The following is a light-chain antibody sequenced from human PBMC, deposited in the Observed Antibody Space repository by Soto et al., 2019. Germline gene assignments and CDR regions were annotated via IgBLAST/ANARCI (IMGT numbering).Light chain of an antibody. CDR3: QQANSFPWT. CDR2: AAS. V-gene: IGKV1D-12*01. Sequence: DIQMTQSPSSVSASVGDRVTITCRASQVISSWLAWYQQNPGKAPKLLIYAASSLQSGVPSRFSGSGSGTDFTLTISSLQPEDFANYYCQQANSFPWTFGHGTKVEIK. CDR1: QVISSW. J-gene: IGKJ1*01.